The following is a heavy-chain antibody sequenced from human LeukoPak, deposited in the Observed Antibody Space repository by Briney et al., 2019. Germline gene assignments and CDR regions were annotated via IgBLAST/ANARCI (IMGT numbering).Heavy chain of an antibody. Sequence: ASVKVSCKASGYTFTGYYMHWVRQAPGQGLEWMGWINPNSGGTNYAQKFQGRVTMTRDTSISTAYMELSRLRPDDTAVYYCARGYYDSSGYYYVRYWGQGTLVTVSS. CDR1: GYTFTGYY. D-gene: IGHD3-22*01. V-gene: IGHV1-2*02. CDR3: ARGYYDSSGYYYVRY. J-gene: IGHJ4*02. CDR2: INPNSGGT.